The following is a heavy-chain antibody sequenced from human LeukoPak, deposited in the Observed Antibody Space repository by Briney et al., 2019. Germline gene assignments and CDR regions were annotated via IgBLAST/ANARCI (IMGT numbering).Heavy chain of an antibody. CDR3: TTEDSSGFAPGAY. D-gene: IGHD3-22*01. Sequence: PGGSLRLPCAASGFTFSNAWMSWVRQAPGKGLEWVGRIKSKTDGGTTDYAAPVKGRFTISRDDSKNTLYLQMNSLKTEDTAVYYCTTEDSSGFAPGAYWGQGTLVTVSS. V-gene: IGHV3-15*01. CDR2: IKSKTDGGTT. J-gene: IGHJ4*02. CDR1: GFTFSNAW.